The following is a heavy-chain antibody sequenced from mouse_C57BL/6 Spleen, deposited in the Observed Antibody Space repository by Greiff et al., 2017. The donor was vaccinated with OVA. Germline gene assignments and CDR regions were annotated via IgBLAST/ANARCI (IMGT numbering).Heavy chain of an antibody. D-gene: IGHD1-1*01. CDR3: TNYYGSSGLFAY. CDR2: IDPETGGT. Sequence: QVQLKQSGAELVRPGASVTLSCKASGYTFTDYEMHWVKQTPVHGLEWIGAIDPETGGTAYNQKFKGKAILTADKSSSTAYMELRSLTSEDSAVYYCTNYYGSSGLFAYWGQGTLVTVSA. J-gene: IGHJ3*01. V-gene: IGHV1-15*01. CDR1: GYTFTDYE.